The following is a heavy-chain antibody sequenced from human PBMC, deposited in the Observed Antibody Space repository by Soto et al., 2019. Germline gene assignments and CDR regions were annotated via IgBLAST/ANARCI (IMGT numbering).Heavy chain of an antibody. CDR2: ISSSSSYI. D-gene: IGHD1-20*01. CDR3: ARGGGPYYNWNESDLDY. CDR1: GFTFSSYS. V-gene: IGHV3-21*01. Sequence: GGSLRLSCAASGFTFSSYSMNWVRQAPGKGLEWVSSISSSSSYIYYADSVKGRFTISRDNAKNSLYLQMNSLRAEDTAVYYCARGGGPYYNWNESDLDYWGQGTLVTVSS. J-gene: IGHJ4*02.